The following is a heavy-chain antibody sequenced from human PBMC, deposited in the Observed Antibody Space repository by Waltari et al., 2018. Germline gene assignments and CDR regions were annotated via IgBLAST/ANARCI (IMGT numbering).Heavy chain of an antibody. CDR3: ATYIGASVGTAAFDV. CDR1: GVSITSNRHY. CDR2: MSYSGAT. V-gene: IGHV4-39*01. J-gene: IGHJ3*01. Sequence: QLQLQESGPGLVKPSETLSLTCSVSGVSITSNRHYWGWIRQPPGQGLEWIGTMSYSGATYSSPSLQSRVTISRDTSKNQLYLKLGSVTAADTAVYYCATYIGASVGTAAFDVWGQGTMVTVSS. D-gene: IGHD5-12*01.